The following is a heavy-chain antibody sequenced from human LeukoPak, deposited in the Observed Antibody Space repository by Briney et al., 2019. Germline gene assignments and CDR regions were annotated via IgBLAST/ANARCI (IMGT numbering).Heavy chain of an antibody. D-gene: IGHD2-8*02. J-gene: IGHJ4*02. CDR2: INSDGSTT. CDR1: GFTFSNYW. Sequence: PGGSLRLSCAASGFTFSNYWVHWVRQAPGKGLVWVSRINSDGSTTVYADSVKGRFTISRDNARNTLYLQMNSLRAEDTAVYYCVRDNYWSVDYWGRGTPVTVSS. V-gene: IGHV3-74*01. CDR3: VRDNYWSVDY.